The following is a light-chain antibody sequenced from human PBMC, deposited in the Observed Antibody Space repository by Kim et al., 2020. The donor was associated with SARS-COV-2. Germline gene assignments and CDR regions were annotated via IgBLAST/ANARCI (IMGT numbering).Light chain of an antibody. V-gene: IGLV3-21*03. Sequence: VDPGKTARITCGGNNSGSKSVHWYQQKPGQAPVLVIYDDSDRPSGIPERFSGSNSGNTATLTISRVEAGDEADYYCQVWDSSSDPIFGTGTKVTVL. CDR2: DDS. CDR3: QVWDSSSDPI. CDR1: NSGSKS. J-gene: IGLJ1*01.